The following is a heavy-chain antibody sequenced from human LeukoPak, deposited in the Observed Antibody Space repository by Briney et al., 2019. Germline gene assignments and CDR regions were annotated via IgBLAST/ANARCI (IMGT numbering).Heavy chain of an antibody. D-gene: IGHD3-3*01. Sequence: QPGGSLRLSCAASGFTFSSYSMNWVRQAPGKGLEWVSYVSSSSSTIYYADSVEGRLTISRDNAKNSLYLQMNSLRAEDTAVYYCAKVKSESITIFGVVIEGYYMDVWGKGTTVTVSS. CDR1: GFTFSSYS. J-gene: IGHJ6*03. V-gene: IGHV3-48*01. CDR3: AKVKSESITIFGVVIEGYYMDV. CDR2: VSSSSSTI.